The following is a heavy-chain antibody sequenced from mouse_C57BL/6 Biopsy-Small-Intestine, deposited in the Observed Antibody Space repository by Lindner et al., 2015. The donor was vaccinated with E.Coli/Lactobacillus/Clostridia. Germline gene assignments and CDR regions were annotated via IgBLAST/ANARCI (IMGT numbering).Heavy chain of an antibody. D-gene: IGHD1-2*01. Sequence: VQLQESGAVLVRPGVSVTLSCKASGYRFTDYEMHWVKQTPVYCLEWIGAIDPETGGTVYNQKFKDKAVLTADKSSTTAYMELRNLTSEDSVVYYCTRMGLHHQGHFDVWGTGTTVTVSS. J-gene: IGHJ1*03. CDR2: IDPETGGT. CDR1: GYRFTDYE. CDR3: TRMGLHHQGHFDV. V-gene: IGHV1-15*01.